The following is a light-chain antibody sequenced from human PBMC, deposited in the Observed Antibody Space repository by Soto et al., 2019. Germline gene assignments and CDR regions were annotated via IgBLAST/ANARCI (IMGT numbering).Light chain of an antibody. J-gene: IGKJ2*01. CDR3: QQYNDWLLYT. Sequence: EIVMTQSPATLSVSPGERATLSCRASQSVSSNLAWYQQHPGQAPRLLIYGASTRATGIPARFSGSGSGTEFTLTISSLQSEDFAVYYCQQYNDWLLYTFRQGTKLEIK. V-gene: IGKV3-15*01. CDR2: GAS. CDR1: QSVSSN.